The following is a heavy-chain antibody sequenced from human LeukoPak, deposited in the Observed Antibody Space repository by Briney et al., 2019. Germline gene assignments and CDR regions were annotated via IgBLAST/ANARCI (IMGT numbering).Heavy chain of an antibody. D-gene: IGHD4-17*01. CDR2: IYYSGST. CDR1: GGSISSYY. Sequence: SETLSLTCTVSGGSISSYYWSWIRQPPGKGLEWIGYIYYSGSTNYNPSLKSRVTISVDTSKNQFSLKLSSVTAADTAVYYCARYGDEFDWFDPWGQGTLVTVSS. V-gene: IGHV4-59*01. CDR3: ARYGDEFDWFDP. J-gene: IGHJ5*02.